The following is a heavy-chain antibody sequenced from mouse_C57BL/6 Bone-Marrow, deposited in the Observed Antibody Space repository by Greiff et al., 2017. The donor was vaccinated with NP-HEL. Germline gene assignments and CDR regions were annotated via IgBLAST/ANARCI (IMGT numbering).Heavy chain of an antibody. Sequence: QVQLQQPGAELVKPGASVKLSCKASGYTFTSYWMHWVKQRPGRGLEWIGRIDPNSGGTKYNEKFKSKATLTVDKPSSTAYMQLSSLTSEDSAVYYCALEAFTTVVAGFDYWGQGTTLTVSS. CDR3: ALEAFTTVVAGFDY. CDR2: IDPNSGGT. CDR1: GYTFTSYW. D-gene: IGHD1-1*01. V-gene: IGHV1-72*01. J-gene: IGHJ2*01.